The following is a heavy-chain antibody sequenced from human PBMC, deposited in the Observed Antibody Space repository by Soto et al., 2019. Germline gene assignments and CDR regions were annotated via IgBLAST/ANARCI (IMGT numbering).Heavy chain of an antibody. J-gene: IGHJ3*02. D-gene: IGHD6-6*01. CDR1: GYSFASYW. CDR3: ASAIAARQHAVAFDI. Sequence: PGESLKISCKGSGYSFASYWIGWVRQMPGKGLEWMGIIYPGDSDTRYSPSFQGQVTISADKSISTAYLQWSSLKASDTAMYYCASAIAARQHAVAFDILGQGIMVNGS. V-gene: IGHV5-51*01. CDR2: IYPGDSDT.